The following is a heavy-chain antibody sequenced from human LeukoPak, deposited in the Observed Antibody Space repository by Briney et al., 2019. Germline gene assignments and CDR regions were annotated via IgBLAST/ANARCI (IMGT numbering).Heavy chain of an antibody. CDR3: ARGLVDVHDSSGYYSNWFDP. CDR1: GFTFSNYA. D-gene: IGHD3-22*01. V-gene: IGHV3-23*01. CDR2: ISGSGANT. Sequence: PGGSLRLSCAASGFTFSNYAMHWVRQAPGKGLEWVSAISGSGANTYYADTVKGRFTISRDNSKNTLYVQMKSLRVEDTAVYYCARGLVDVHDSSGYYSNWFDPWGQGTLVTVSS. J-gene: IGHJ5*02.